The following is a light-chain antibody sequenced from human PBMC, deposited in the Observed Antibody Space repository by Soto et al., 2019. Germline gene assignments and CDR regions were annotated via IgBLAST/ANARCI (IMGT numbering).Light chain of an antibody. Sequence: EIVMTQSPATLSVSPWERSTLSFMASQSVSSNLAWYQQKPGQAPRLLIYGASTRATGIPARFSGSGSGTDFTLTISSLEPEDSAVYYCQQRNVWPPVTFGQGTRLEIK. CDR1: QSVSSN. J-gene: IGKJ5*01. CDR3: QQRNVWPPVT. V-gene: IGKV3-15*01. CDR2: GAS.